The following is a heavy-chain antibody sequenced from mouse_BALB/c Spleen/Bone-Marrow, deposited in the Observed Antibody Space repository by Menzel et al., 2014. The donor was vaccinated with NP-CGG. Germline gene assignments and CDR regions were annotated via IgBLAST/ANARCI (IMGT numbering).Heavy chain of an antibody. Sequence: VKLQESGAELVRPGTSVKVSCKASGYAFTNYLIEWVKQRPGQGLEWIGVINPGSGSSNYNENFKGKATLTADRSSSTAYMLLSILTSDDSAVYFCARSRGYDAGPFAFWGQGTLVTVSA. CDR2: INPGSGSS. D-gene: IGHD2-2*01. CDR1: GYAFTNYL. J-gene: IGHJ3*01. V-gene: IGHV1-54*01. CDR3: ARSRGYDAGPFAF.